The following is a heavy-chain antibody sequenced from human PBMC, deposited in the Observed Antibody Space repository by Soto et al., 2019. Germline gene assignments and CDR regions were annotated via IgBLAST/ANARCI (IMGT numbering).Heavy chain of an antibody. Sequence: EVQLVESGGGLVQPGGSLSLSCAASGFIFSDYWMSWVRQAPGKGLEWVANIKPNGSEKYYVDSVKGRFTISRDNAEDLLYVQMNSLIADDTAVYYCARGKSSRYFDYWGQGALVTVSS. D-gene: IGHD6-13*01. J-gene: IGHJ4*02. V-gene: IGHV3-7*01. CDR3: ARGKSSRYFDY. CDR1: GFIFSDYW. CDR2: IKPNGSEK.